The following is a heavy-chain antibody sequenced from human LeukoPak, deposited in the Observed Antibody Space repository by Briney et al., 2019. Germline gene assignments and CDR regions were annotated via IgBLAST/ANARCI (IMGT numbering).Heavy chain of an antibody. D-gene: IGHD2-2*01. Sequence: GGSLRLSCAASGFTFSSYWMHWVRQAPGKGLVWVSRINSDGSSTSYADSVKGRFTISRDSAKNTLYLQMNSLRAEDTAVYYCAINGWYCSSTSCYHGDYGMDVWGQGTTVTVSS. CDR3: AINGWYCSSTSCYHGDYGMDV. V-gene: IGHV3-74*01. CDR2: INSDGSST. J-gene: IGHJ6*02. CDR1: GFTFSSYW.